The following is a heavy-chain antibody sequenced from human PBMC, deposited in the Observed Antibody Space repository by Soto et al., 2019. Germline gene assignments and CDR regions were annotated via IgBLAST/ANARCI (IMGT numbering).Heavy chain of an antibody. CDR2: INHSGST. D-gene: IGHD3-3*01. J-gene: IGHJ4*02. V-gene: IGHV4-34*01. CDR1: GGSFSGYY. Sequence: SETLSLTCAVYGGSFSGYYWSWIRQPPGKGLEWIGQINHSGSTNYNPSLKSRFTKSVDTSKNQSSLKLRSVTAEDTAVHYCERGMTRMTYYDFWSGSIHFDDWGQGTLVTVSS. CDR3: ERGMTRMTYYDFWSGSIHFDD.